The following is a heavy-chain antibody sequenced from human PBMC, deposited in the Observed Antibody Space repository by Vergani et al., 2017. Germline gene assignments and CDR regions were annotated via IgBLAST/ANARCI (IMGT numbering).Heavy chain of an antibody. V-gene: IGHV3-48*03. CDR1: GFTFSSYE. J-gene: IGHJ6*02. D-gene: IGHD1-26*01. CDR3: ARDGVGATNGYYYGMDV. CDR2: ISSSSSYI. Sequence: EVQLVESGGGLVQPGGSLRLSCAASGFTFSSYEMNWVRQAPGKGLEWVSYISSSSSYIYYANSVKGRFTISRDNAKNSLYLQMNSLRAEDTAVYYCARDGVGATNGYYYGMDVWGQGTTVTVSS.